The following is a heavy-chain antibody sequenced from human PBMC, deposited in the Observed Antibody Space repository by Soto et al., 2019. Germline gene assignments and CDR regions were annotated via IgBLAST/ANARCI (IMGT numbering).Heavy chain of an antibody. CDR2: IYYSGST. V-gene: IGHV4-61*01. Sequence: SETLSLTCTVSGVSVNSGNYYWSWIRQTPGKGLEWIGYIYYSGSTNYNPSLKSRVTISVDTSKNQFSLKLSSVTAADTAVYYCARDLGGWPDYWGQGTLVTVSS. D-gene: IGHD2-15*01. CDR1: GVSVNSGNYY. CDR3: ARDLGGWPDY. J-gene: IGHJ4*02.